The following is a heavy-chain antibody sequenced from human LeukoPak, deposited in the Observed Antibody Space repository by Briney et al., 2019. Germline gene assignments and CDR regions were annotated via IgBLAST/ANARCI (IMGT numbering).Heavy chain of an antibody. Sequence: GGSLRLSCAASGLSFSDYYMNWIRQAPGKGLEWLSFISGSGNSIYYAHSVKGRFTISRDNANNSVHLQMNSLRADDTAVYYCTRDGLSLSSARFDPWGQGTLVTVSS. J-gene: IGHJ5*02. V-gene: IGHV3-11*01. CDR3: TRDGLSLSSARFDP. D-gene: IGHD3-3*01. CDR1: GLSFSDYY. CDR2: ISGSGNSI.